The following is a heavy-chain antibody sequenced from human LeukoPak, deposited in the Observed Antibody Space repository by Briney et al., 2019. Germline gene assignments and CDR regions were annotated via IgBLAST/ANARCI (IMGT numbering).Heavy chain of an antibody. V-gene: IGHV3-53*01. CDR3: ARATLDN. CDR1: GFSVSSNY. Sequence: SGGSLRLSCAASGFSVSSNYISWVRQAPGKGLEWVSVIYSDGSTKYADSVKARFTISRDNSKNTVYRQMNSLRVEDTAVYYCARATLDNWGQGTLVTVSS. J-gene: IGHJ4*02. CDR2: IYSDGST.